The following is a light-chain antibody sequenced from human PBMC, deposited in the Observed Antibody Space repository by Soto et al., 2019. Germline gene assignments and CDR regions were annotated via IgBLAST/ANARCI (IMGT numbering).Light chain of an antibody. CDR3: SSYAGTTFV. V-gene: IGLV2-8*01. CDR2: EVT. J-gene: IGLJ1*01. Sequence: QSVLTQPPSASGSPGQSVTISCTGTSSDVGGYNYVSWYQHRPGNAPKLMIYEVTKRPSGVPDRFSGSKSGNTASLTVSGLQAEDEAAYFCSSYAGTTFVFGTGTKVTVL. CDR1: SSDVGGYNY.